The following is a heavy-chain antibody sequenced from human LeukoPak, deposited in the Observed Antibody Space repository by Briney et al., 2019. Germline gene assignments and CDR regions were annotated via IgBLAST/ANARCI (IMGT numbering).Heavy chain of an antibody. V-gene: IGHV1-18*01. CDR2: ISAYNGNT. CDR1: GYTFTSYG. J-gene: IGHJ4*02. D-gene: IGHD1-26*01. CDR3: ARDGLTSWGY. Sequence: ASVKVSCKASGYTFTSYGISWVRQAPGQGLEWMGWISAYNGNTNYAQKFQGRVTITRDTSISTAYMEVSSLRSDDTAVYYCARDGLTSWGYWGQGTLVTVSS.